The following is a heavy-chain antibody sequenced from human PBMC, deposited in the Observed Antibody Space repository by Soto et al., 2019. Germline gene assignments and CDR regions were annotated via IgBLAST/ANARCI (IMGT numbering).Heavy chain of an antibody. V-gene: IGHV3-23*01. Sequence: EVQLLESGGGLVQPGGSLRLSCAASGFTFSSYAMSWVRQAPGKGLEWVSAISGSGGSTYYADSVKGRFTISRDNSKNTLYLQMNSLRAEDTAVYYCAKEDHLLRYFDWLPPTYYYYGMDVWGQGTTVTVSS. CDR3: AKEDHLLRYFDWLPPTYYYYGMDV. CDR2: ISGSGGST. D-gene: IGHD3-9*01. J-gene: IGHJ6*02. CDR1: GFTFSSYA.